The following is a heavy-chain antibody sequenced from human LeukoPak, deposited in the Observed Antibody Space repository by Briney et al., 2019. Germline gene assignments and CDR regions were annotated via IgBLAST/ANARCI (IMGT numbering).Heavy chain of an antibody. CDR1: GYRFTSYW. CDR2: IYPGDSDT. J-gene: IGHJ3*02. D-gene: IGHD5-24*01. V-gene: IGHV5-51*01. Sequence: KHGESLKISCKGSGYRFTSYWIGWVRQMPGKGLEWMGIIYPGDSDTRYSPSFQGQVTISADKSISTAYLQWSSLKASDTAMYYCATRDGYTSDAFDIWGQGTMVTVSS. CDR3: ATRDGYTSDAFDI.